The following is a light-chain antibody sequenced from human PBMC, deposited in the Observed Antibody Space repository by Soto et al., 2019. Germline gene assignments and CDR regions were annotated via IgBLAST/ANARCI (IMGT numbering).Light chain of an antibody. J-gene: IGKJ5*01. CDR1: QSVGSD. CDR2: DAS. Sequence: EIVLTQSPATLSLSPGERATLSCSASQSVGSDLAWYQQKPGQAPRLIIYDASKRATGIPGRFSGIGSGADFTLTITNLEPEDFAFYYCQQRSSWPLTFGQGTRLEIK. CDR3: QQRSSWPLT. V-gene: IGKV3-11*01.